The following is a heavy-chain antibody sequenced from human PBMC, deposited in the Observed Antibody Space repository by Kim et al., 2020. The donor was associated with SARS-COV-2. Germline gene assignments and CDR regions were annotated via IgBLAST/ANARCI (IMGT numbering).Heavy chain of an antibody. J-gene: IGHJ6*02. CDR2: MNPNSGNT. CDR1: GYTFTSYD. V-gene: IGHV1-8*01. Sequence: ASVKVSCKASGYTFTSYDINWVRQATGQGLEWMGWMNPNSGNTGYAQKFQGRVTMTRNTSISTAYMELSSLRSEDTAVYYCARQKVTGFYYYYGMDVWGQGTTVTVSS. D-gene: IGHD3-10*01. CDR3: ARQKVTGFYYYYGMDV.